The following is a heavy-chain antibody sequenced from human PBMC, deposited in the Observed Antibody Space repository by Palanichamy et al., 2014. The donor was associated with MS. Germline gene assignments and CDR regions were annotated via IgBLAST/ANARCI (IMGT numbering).Heavy chain of an antibody. Sequence: QVQLVESGGGVVQPGRSLRLSCAASGSTFSSHGMHWVRQAPGKGLEWVTVIWHDGSNKYYADSVKGRFTISRDNSKNTLYLQMNSLRAEDTAVYYCARGGWTTTVTTDAFDIWGQGTMVTVSS. CDR1: GSTFSSHG. J-gene: IGHJ3*02. V-gene: IGHV3-33*08. CDR2: IWHDGSNK. D-gene: IGHD4-11*01. CDR3: ARGGWTTTVTTDAFDI.